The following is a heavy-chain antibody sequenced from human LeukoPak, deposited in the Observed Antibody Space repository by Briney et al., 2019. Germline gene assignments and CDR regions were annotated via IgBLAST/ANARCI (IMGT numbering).Heavy chain of an antibody. CDR2: ISPSATT. CDR3: ARARRHRLYVWGSQPGWFDP. V-gene: IGHV4-34*01. CDR1: TDTLSVSY. J-gene: IGHJ5*02. D-gene: IGHD3-16*01. Sequence: SETLSLTCAVYTDTLSVSYWTGLRQPPGKGLEWIGEISPSATTNFNPSLKSRVTMFIDTSKKQFSLKMTSVTAADTAVYYCARARRHRLYVWGSQPGWFDPWGQGILVTVSS.